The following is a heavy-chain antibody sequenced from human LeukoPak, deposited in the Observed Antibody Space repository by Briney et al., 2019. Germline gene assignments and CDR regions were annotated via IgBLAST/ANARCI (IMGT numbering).Heavy chain of an antibody. CDR3: TTDISSGWYLNYFDY. D-gene: IGHD6-19*01. CDR2: IKSKTDGGTT. Sequence: PGGSLRLSCAASGFTFSNAWMSWVRQAPGKGLEWVGRIKSKTDGGTTDYAAPVKGRFTIPRDDSKNTLYLQMNSLKTEDTAVYYCTTDISSGWYLNYFDYWGQGTLVTVSS. J-gene: IGHJ4*02. CDR1: GFTFSNAW. V-gene: IGHV3-15*01.